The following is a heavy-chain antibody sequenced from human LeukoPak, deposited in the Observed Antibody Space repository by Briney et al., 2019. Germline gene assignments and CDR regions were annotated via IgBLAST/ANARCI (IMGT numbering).Heavy chain of an antibody. V-gene: IGHV1-69*05. CDR3: ARGSRGYYDSSGYFDY. D-gene: IGHD3-22*01. J-gene: IGHJ4*02. Sequence: SAKDSCKASGGTFSSYAISWVRQAPGQGLEWMGRIIPIFGTANYAQKFQGRVTITTDESTSTAYMELSSLRSEDTAVYYCARGSRGYYDSSGYFDYWGQGTLVTVSS. CDR1: GGTFSSYA. CDR2: IIPIFGTA.